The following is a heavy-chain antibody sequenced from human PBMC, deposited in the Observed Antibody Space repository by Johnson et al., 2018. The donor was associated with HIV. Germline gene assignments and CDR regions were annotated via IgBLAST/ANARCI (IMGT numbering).Heavy chain of an antibody. V-gene: IGHV3-33*01. CDR2: IWHDGRDV. CDR1: GFTFSSYG. Sequence: QVQLVESGGGVVQPGTSLRLSCAASGFTFSSYGIHWVRQAPGKGLEWVAFIWHDGRDVYYADSVKGRFTISRDKSRNTLYLQMNSLRAEDTAVHYCAREGNYYDISSHVFDIWGQGTMVTVSS. D-gene: IGHD3-22*01. J-gene: IGHJ3*02. CDR3: AREGNYYDISSHVFDI.